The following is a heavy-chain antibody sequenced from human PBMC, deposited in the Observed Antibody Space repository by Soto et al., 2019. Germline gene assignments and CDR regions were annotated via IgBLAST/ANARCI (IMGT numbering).Heavy chain of an antibody. CDR2: IYYSGST. CDR3: ASYAKGHCSGGSCYGRNYFDY. D-gene: IGHD2-15*01. J-gene: IGHJ4*02. V-gene: IGHV4-61*01. Sequence: QVQLQESGPGLVKPSETLSLTCTVSGGSVSSGSYYCSWIRQPPGKGLEWIGYIYYSGSTNYNPSLKSRVTISVDTSKNQFSLKLSSVTAADTAVYYCASYAKGHCSGGSCYGRNYFDYWGQGTLVTVSS. CDR1: GGSVSSGSYY.